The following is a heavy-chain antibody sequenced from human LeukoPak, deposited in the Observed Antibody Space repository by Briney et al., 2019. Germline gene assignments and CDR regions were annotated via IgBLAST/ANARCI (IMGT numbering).Heavy chain of an antibody. CDR1: GFSFDDLG. CDR2: INWNGAST. CDR3: ARAVCPTIKFCDSSYFMDV. J-gene: IGHJ6*03. Sequence: GGSLRLSCAASGFSFDDLGMTWVRQVPGKGLEWVAGINWNGASTGYADSVRGRFTIPRDNAKNSLYLQMNSLRAEDTALYYCARAVCPTIKFCDSSYFMDVWGKGTTVNVS. D-gene: IGHD6-6*01. V-gene: IGHV3-20*04.